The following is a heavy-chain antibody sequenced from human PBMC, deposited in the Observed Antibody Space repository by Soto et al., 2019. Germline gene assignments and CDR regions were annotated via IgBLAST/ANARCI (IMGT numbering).Heavy chain of an antibody. CDR1: GFTFSGYG. D-gene: IGHD3-9*01. J-gene: IGHJ6*02. CDR3: TRGLEYDILTAYPVNYYYTLYV. V-gene: IGHV3-30*03. CDR2: ISHDGSNK. Sequence: QVQLVESGGGVVQPGRSLRLSCADSGFTFSGYGVHWVRQAPGKGLEWVVHISHDGSNKYYADSVKGRFTISRDNSKNNVYQRMNSVRVADTALYYCTRGLEYDILTAYPVNYYYTLYVWFEGTTVTVS.